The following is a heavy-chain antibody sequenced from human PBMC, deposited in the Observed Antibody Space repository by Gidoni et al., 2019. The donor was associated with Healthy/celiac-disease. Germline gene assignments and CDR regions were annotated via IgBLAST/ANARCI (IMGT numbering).Heavy chain of an antibody. CDR1: GFAFDDYA. CDR2: ISWNSGSI. Sequence: EVQLVESGGGLVQPGRSLILSCAAPGFAFDDYAMHWVRQAPGKGLEWVSGISWNSGSIGYADSVKGRFTISRDNAKNSLYLQMNSLRAEDTALYYCAKDSMSSSSSPIDWGQGTLVTVSS. V-gene: IGHV3-9*01. J-gene: IGHJ4*02. CDR3: AKDSMSSSSSPID. D-gene: IGHD6-6*01.